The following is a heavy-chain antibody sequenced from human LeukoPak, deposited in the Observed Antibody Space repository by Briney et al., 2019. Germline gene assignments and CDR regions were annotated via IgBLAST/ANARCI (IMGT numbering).Heavy chain of an antibody. CDR3: ARGSWDIVVVPAAQPYYYGMDV. J-gene: IGHJ6*02. V-gene: IGHV3-30-3*01. CDR1: GFTFSSYS. CDR2: ISYDGSNK. D-gene: IGHD2-2*01. Sequence: PGRSLRLSCAASGFTFSSYSMHWVRQAPGKGLEWVAVISYDGSNKYYADSVKGRFTISRDNSKNTLYLQMNSLRAEDTAVYYCARGSWDIVVVPAAQPYYYGMDVWGQGTTVTVSS.